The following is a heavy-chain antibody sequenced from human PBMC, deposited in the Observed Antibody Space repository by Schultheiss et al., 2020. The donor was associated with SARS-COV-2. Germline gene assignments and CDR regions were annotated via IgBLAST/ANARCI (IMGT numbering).Heavy chain of an antibody. CDR1: GYSISSGYY. Sequence: SETLSLTCAVSGYSISSGYYWGWIRQPPGKGLEWIGEINHSGSTNYNPSLKSRVTISVDKSKNQFSLKLSSVTAAYTAVYYCAKQPPRYYYYGMDVWGQGTTVTVAS. CDR2: INHSGST. CDR3: AKQPPRYYYYGMDV. D-gene: IGHD1/OR15-1a*01. V-gene: IGHV4-38-2*01. J-gene: IGHJ6*02.